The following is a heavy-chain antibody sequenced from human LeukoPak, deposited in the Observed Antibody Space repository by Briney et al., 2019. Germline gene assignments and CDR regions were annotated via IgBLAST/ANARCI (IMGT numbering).Heavy chain of an antibody. CDR1: GFTFSSYG. J-gene: IGHJ3*02. Sequence: GGSLRLSCAASGFTFSSYGMYWVRQAPGKGLEWVAVIWYDGSNKYYADSVKGRFTISRDNSKNTLYLQMNSLRAEDTAVYYCARDRVGSPRPYDAFDIWGQGTRVTVSS. CDR3: ARDRVGSPRPYDAFDI. V-gene: IGHV3-33*01. D-gene: IGHD1-26*01. CDR2: IWYDGSNK.